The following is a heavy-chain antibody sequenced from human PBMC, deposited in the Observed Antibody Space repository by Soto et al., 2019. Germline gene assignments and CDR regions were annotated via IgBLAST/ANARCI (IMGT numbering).Heavy chain of an antibody. CDR2: INYRGTT. V-gene: IGHV4-31*03. CDR3: AGDAPGAAPY. CDR1: GDSMSSGDYY. J-gene: IGHJ4*02. D-gene: IGHD6-13*01. Sequence: QVQLQESGPGLVKPSQTLSLTCTVSGDSMSSGDYYWNWIRQHPEKGLEWIGYINYRGTTFYNPSLKSRIAISADTSKNQFSLRLTSVTTEDTAMYFCAGDAPGAAPYWGQGTLVTVSS.